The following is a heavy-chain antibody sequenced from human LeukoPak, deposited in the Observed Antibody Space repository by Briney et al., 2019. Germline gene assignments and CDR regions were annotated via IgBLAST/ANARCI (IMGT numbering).Heavy chain of an antibody. CDR3: ARDPLGTRPGFDC. V-gene: IGHV3-30*04. D-gene: IGHD1-1*01. CDR1: GFTFSSYA. CDR2: ISYDGSNK. Sequence: TGGSLRLSCAASGFTFSSYAMHWVRQAPGKGLEWVAVISYDGSNKYYADSVKGRFTITRDNSKNTLYLQMNSLRAEDTAVYYCARDPLGTRPGFDCWGQGTLVTVSS. J-gene: IGHJ4*02.